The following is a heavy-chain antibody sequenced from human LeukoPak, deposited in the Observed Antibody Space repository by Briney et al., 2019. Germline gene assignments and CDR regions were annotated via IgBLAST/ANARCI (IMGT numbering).Heavy chain of an antibody. V-gene: IGHV1-69*05. CDR1: GDIFNSYS. CDR2: IIPMFGSP. CDR3: ARMGRSRGSLPNSYYYMDV. Sequence: ASVKVSCKASGDIFNSYSISWVRQAPGQGLEWMGGIIPMFGSPNYAQKFQGRVTSSTDQFTPTAYMELSSLSSEDTAVYYCARMGRSRGSLPNSYYYMDVWGKGTTVTVSS. D-gene: IGHD1-26*01. J-gene: IGHJ6*03.